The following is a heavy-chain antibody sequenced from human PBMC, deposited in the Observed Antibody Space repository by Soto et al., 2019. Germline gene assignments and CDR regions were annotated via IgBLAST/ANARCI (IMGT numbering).Heavy chain of an antibody. J-gene: IGHJ4*02. Sequence: SETLSLTCAVYGGSFSGYYWSWIRQPPGKGLEWIGEINHSGSTNYNPSLKSRVTISVDTSKNKFSLKLSSVTAADTAVYYCARAMGLRVVVVAATKRGTYFDYWGQGTLVTVSS. CDR3: ARAMGLRVVVVAATKRGTYFDY. CDR1: GGSFSGYY. V-gene: IGHV4-34*01. D-gene: IGHD2-15*01. CDR2: INHSGST.